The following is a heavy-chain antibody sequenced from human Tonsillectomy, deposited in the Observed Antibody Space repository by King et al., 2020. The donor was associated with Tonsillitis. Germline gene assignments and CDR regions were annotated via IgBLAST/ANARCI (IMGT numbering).Heavy chain of an antibody. D-gene: IGHD4-11*01. J-gene: IGHJ4*02. CDR2: INPNSGGT. CDR1: GYSFTDYY. CDR3: AREDYTNPFGY. V-gene: IGHV1-2*02. Sequence: VQLVQSGAEVKKPGASVKVSCRASGYSFTDYYMYWVRQAPGHGLEGMGWINPNSGGTTYAQKFQGRVTMTRDPSISTAYMELSRLSSDDTAVYYCAREDYTNPFGYWGQGTLVTVSS.